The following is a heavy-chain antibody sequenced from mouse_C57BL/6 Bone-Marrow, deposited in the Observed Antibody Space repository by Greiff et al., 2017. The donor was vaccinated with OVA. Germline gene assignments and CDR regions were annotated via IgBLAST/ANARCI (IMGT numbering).Heavy chain of an antibody. CDR1: GFTFSDYY. CDR2: ISNGGGST. D-gene: IGHD2-4*01. J-gene: IGHJ1*03. CDR3: ASWRRDYDGGWYFDV. V-gene: IGHV5-12*01. Sequence: EVMLVESGGGLVQPGGSLKLSCAASGFTFSDYYMYWVRQTPEKRLEWVAYISNGGGSTYYPDTVKGRFTISRENAKNPLYLQMSRLKSEDAAMYYCASWRRDYDGGWYFDVWGTGTTVTVSS.